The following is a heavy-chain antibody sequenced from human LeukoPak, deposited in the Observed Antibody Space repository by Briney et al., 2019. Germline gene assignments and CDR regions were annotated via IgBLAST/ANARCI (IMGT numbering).Heavy chain of an antibody. D-gene: IGHD1-14*01. CDR2: LSDTGTT. J-gene: IGHJ5*02. Sequence: SETLSLTCTVSGGSVSTISHFWDWVRQPPGKGLEWIVSLSDTGTTYYNPSLESRVIMSVDTSKNQFSLKLSSVTAADTAVYYCARRDHTGRSHAWFDPWGQGTLVTVSS. CDR1: GGSVSTISHF. CDR3: ARRDHTGRSHAWFDP. V-gene: IGHV4-39*01.